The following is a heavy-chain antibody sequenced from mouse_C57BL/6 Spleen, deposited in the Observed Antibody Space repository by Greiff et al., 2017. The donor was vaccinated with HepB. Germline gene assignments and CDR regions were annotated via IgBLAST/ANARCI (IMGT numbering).Heavy chain of an antibody. D-gene: IGHD2-2*01. Sequence: QVQLQQSGPELVKPGASVKISCKASGYAFSSSWMNWVKQRPGKGLEWIGRIYPGDGDTNYNGKFKGKATLTADKSSSTAYMQLSSLTSEDSAVYFCARDGYERYAMDYWGQGTSVAVSS. CDR3: ARDGYERYAMDY. CDR2: IYPGDGDT. CDR1: GYAFSSSW. V-gene: IGHV1-82*01. J-gene: IGHJ4*01.